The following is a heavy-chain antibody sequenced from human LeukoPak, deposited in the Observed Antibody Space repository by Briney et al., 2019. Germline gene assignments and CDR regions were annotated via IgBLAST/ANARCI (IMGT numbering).Heavy chain of an antibody. Sequence: GASVKVSCKASGYTFNSSYMHWVRQAPGQGLEWMGIINPSDDSTRYAQKFQGRVTMTKDTSTNTVYMHLSSLSSDDTAVYYCASLHYDSSGYYPLDWGQGTLVTVSS. D-gene: IGHD3-22*01. CDR2: INPSDDST. CDR1: GYTFNSSY. CDR3: ASLHYDSSGYYPLD. J-gene: IGHJ4*02. V-gene: IGHV1-46*02.